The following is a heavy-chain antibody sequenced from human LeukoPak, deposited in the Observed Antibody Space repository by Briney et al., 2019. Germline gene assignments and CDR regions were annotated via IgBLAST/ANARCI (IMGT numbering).Heavy chain of an antibody. V-gene: IGHV3-74*01. J-gene: IGHJ4*02. CDR2: INTDGSIT. Sequence: GGSLRLSCAASAFTFSTNWMHWVRQVQGKGLVWVSRINTDGSITTYADSVKGRFTISRDNAKNTLSLQMNSLKGEDTAVYYCTSQGAAAWGQGTLVTVSS. CDR1: AFTFSTNW. CDR3: TSQGAAA.